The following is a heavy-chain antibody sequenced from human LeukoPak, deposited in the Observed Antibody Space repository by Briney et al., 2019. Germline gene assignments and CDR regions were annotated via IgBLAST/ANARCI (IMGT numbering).Heavy chain of an antibody. D-gene: IGHD6-19*01. V-gene: IGHV4-39*02. J-gene: IGHJ4*02. CDR3: ARDLSALSGIPVTGSHY. CDR2: IYYGGST. CDR1: GDSIRRSSYY. Sequence: SETLSLTCTVSGDSIRRSSYYWGWIRQPPGKGLEWIGSIYYGGSTFYNPPLKSRVTISVDTSKNQFSLKLSSVTAADTAVYYCARDLSALSGIPVTGSHYRGEGTLVTVSS.